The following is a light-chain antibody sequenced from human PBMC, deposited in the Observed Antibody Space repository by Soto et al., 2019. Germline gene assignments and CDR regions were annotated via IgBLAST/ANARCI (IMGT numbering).Light chain of an antibody. V-gene: IGKV3-15*01. Sequence: MMTQSPAILSVSPGERATLSCRASHSLSTNGAWYQQIPGQTPRLLIYGASTRATGIPVRFSGSGSGTEFTLTISSLQSEDFAVYYCHQYDDGPYTFGQGTKVDI. CDR1: HSLSTN. CDR3: HQYDDGPYT. J-gene: IGKJ2*01. CDR2: GAS.